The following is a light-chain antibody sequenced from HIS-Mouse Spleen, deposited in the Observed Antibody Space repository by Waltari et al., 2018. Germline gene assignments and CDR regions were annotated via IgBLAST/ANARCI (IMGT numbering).Light chain of an antibody. J-gene: IGLJ2*01. Sequence: SYELTQPPSVSLSPGQTARTTCSGDALPTKSAYWYQQKSGQAPVLVIYEDSKRPSGIPERFSGSSSGTMATLTISGAQVEDEADYYCYSTDSSGNHRVFGGGTKLTVL. V-gene: IGLV3-10*01. CDR3: YSTDSSGNHRV. CDR2: EDS. CDR1: ALPTKS.